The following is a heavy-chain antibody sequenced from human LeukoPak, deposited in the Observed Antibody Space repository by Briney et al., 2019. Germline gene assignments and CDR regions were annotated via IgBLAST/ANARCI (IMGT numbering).Heavy chain of an antibody. D-gene: IGHD2-8*01. CDR2: IYYSGST. CDR3: ARAGLNCTNGVCRDNNWFDP. CDR1: GGSISSSSYY. Sequence: SETLSLTCTVSGGSISSSSYYWGWIRQPPGKGLEWIGSIYYSGSTYYNPSLKSRVTISVDTSKNQFSLKLSSVTAADTAVYYCARAGLNCTNGVCRDNNWFDPWGQGTLVTVSS. V-gene: IGHV4-39*07. J-gene: IGHJ5*02.